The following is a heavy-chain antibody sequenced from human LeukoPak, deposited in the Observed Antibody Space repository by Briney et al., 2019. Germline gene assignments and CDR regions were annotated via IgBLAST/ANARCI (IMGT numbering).Heavy chain of an antibody. J-gene: IGHJ5*01. CDR1: GFIFTNYW. D-gene: IGHD4-17*01. CDR2: IKADGSDK. CDR3: ARLKDAVTIFDC. Sequence: PGGSLRLFCIGSGFIFTNYWMSWVRQAPGKGLEWVASIKADGSDKYYVDSVKGRFTISRDNTKNSLYVQMSSLRAEDTAVYYCARLKDAVTIFDCWGQGILVTVSS. V-gene: IGHV3-7*01.